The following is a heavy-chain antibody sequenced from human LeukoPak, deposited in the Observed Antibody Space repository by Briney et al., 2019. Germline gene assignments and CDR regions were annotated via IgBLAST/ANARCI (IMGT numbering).Heavy chain of an antibody. CDR1: GFTVSSNY. J-gene: IGHJ4*02. CDR2: IYSGGST. D-gene: IGHD6-19*01. CDR3: ARALSGWYLDY. V-gene: IGHV3-53*01. Sequence: GGSLRLSCAASGFTVSSNYMSWVRQAPGKGLEWVSVIYSGGSTYYAGSVKGRFTISRDNSKNTLYLQMNSLRAEDTAVYYCARALSGWYLDYWGQGTLVTVSP.